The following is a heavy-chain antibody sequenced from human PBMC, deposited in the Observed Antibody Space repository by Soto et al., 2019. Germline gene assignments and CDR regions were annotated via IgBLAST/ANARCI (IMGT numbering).Heavy chain of an antibody. D-gene: IGHD6-13*01. CDR2: IYPSGNT. Sequence: SETLSLTCTVSGGSISYYYWSWIRQSAGKGLEWIGRIYPSGNTNYNPSLKGRVTMSVDTSNNQFSPNLGSVTAADTAVYYCARDRTAAGPSNWFDPWGQGTLVTVSS. CDR1: GGSISYYY. CDR3: ARDRTAAGPSNWFDP. V-gene: IGHV4-4*07. J-gene: IGHJ5*02.